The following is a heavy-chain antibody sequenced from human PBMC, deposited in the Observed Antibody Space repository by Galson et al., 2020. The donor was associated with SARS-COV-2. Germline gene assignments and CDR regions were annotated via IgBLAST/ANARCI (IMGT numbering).Heavy chain of an antibody. J-gene: IGHJ5*02. Sequence: TGGSLSLSCAASGFTFSSYWMSWVRQAPGKGLEWVANIKQDRSEKYYVDSVKGRFTISRDNAKNSLYRQMNSLRAEDTAVYYCAKAYSSSWYGDWFDPWGHGTRVTGSS. CDR3: AKAYSSSWYGDWFDP. D-gene: IGHD6-13*01. V-gene: IGHV3-7*01. CDR2: IKQDRSEK. CDR1: GFTFSSYW.